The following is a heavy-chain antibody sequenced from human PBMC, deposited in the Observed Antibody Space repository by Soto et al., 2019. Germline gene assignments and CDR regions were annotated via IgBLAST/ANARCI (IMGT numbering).Heavy chain of an antibody. CDR1: GFSLRTGGMC. J-gene: IGHJ3*02. Sequence: SGPTLVNPTQTLTLTCTFSGFSLRTGGMCVNWIRQPPGKALEWLARIDWEDDKYYTTSLKTRLTISKDTSKNQVVLRMTNMDPVDTATYYCARAYYYGSGRGLDIWGQGTMVTVSS. CDR3: ARAYYYGSGRGLDI. V-gene: IGHV2-70*11. D-gene: IGHD3-10*01. CDR2: IDWEDDK.